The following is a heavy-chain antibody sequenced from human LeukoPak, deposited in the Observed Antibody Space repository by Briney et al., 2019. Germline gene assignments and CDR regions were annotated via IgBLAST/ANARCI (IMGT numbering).Heavy chain of an antibody. V-gene: IGHV4-34*01. CDR2: SNHFGST. Sequence: PSETLSLTCAVSGESFSGYFWTWIRQPPGKGLEWIGESNHFGSTDYNPSLRSRVTISVDTSKKQFSLKLSSVTAAGTAVYYCARGRGYGGNADYWGQGTLVTVSS. J-gene: IGHJ4*02. CDR1: GESFSGYF. D-gene: IGHD4-23*01. CDR3: ARGRGYGGNADY.